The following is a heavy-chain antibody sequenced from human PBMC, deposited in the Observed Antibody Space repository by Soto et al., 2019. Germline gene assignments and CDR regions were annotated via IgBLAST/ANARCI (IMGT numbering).Heavy chain of an antibody. CDR3: ARLQQWLVLDY. D-gene: IGHD6-19*01. CDR1: GYTFSSHG. CDR2: INTYNGNT. Sequence: QVQLVQSGTEAKKPGASVKVSCKTSGYTFSSHGISWVRQAPGQGLEWMGWINTYNGNTNYAQKFQDRVTMTTDTSTSTAYMELRSLRSDDTAVYYCARLQQWLVLDYWGQGTLVTVSS. J-gene: IGHJ4*02. V-gene: IGHV1-18*01.